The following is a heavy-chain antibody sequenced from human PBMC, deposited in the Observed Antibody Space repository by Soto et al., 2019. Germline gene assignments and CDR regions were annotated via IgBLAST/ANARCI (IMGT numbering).Heavy chain of an antibody. D-gene: IGHD6-19*01. V-gene: IGHV3-7*01. CDR3: ARDEALAGTVE. CDR2: IKQDGSEK. J-gene: IGHJ4*02. Sequence: HPLGALLVSCASSVFTFSIYWMSWVRQAPGKGLEWVANIKQDGSEKYYVDSVKGRFTISIDNAKNSLYLQMNSLRAEDTAVYYCARDEALAGTVEWGQGTLVTVSS. CDR1: VFTFSIYW.